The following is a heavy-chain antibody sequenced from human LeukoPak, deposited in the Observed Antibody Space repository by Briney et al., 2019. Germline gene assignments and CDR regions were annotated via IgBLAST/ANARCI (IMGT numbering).Heavy chain of an antibody. CDR3: AREIAVAGRFEVYFDY. D-gene: IGHD6-19*01. J-gene: IGHJ4*02. CDR2: INAGNGDT. CDR1: GYTFTNYA. V-gene: IGHV1-3*01. Sequence: ASVKVSCKASGYTFTNYAMHWVRQAPGQRLEWMGWINAGNGDTKYSQKFQGRVTITRDTSTSTAYMELRSLRSDDTAVYYCAREIAVAGRFEVYFDYWGQGTLVTVSS.